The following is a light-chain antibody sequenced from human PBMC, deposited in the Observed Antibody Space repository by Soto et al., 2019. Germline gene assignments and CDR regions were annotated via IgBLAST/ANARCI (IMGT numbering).Light chain of an antibody. V-gene: IGKV3-20*01. CDR1: QSVSNNY. CDR3: QQYYSTPLT. Sequence: ESVLTQSPGTLSLSPGERATLSCRASQSVSNNYLAWYQQKPGQAPRLLIYGASTRATGIPDRFSGSGSGTEFTLTISSLQAEDVAVYYCQQYYSTPLTFGGGTKVDIK. J-gene: IGKJ4*01. CDR2: GAS.